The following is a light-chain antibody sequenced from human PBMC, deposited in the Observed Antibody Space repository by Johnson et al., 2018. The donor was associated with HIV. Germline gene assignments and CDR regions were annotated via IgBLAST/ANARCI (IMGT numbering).Light chain of an antibody. CDR1: SSNIGNNY. V-gene: IGLV1-51*01. CDR3: GTWDGGLSGV. Sequence: QSVLTQPPSVSAAPGQKVTISCSGSSSNIGNNYVSWYQQLPGTAPKLLIYDNDKRPSGIPDRFSASKSYTSATLGITGLQTGDEANYYCGTWDGGLSGVFGTGTKVTVL. J-gene: IGLJ1*01. CDR2: DND.